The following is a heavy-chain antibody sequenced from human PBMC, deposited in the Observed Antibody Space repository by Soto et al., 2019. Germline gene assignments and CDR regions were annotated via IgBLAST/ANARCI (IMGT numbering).Heavy chain of an antibody. V-gene: IGHV1-46*01. CDR3: AKPQIARHYYCGMEV. CDR1: GYTFTSFY. J-gene: IGHJ6*02. CDR2: INPSGTTT. Sequence: QVQLVQSGAEVKKPGASVKVSCKASGYTFTSFYMHWVRQAPGQGLEWMGIINPSGTTTDYAQKFQGRVTMTRDTSTSTYSMELSSLTSEDTAVYYCAKPQIARHYYCGMEVLGQGTAVTVSS.